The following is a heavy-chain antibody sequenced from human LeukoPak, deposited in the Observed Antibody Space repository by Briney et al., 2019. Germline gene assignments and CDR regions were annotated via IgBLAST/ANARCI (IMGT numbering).Heavy chain of an antibody. V-gene: IGHV4-39*07. CDR1: GASISSSYDY. Sequence: PSETLSLTCTVSGASISSSYDYWGWIRQPPGKGLEWIGEIYHSGSTNYNPSLKSRVTISVDKSKNQFSLKLSSVTAADTAVYYCARASPTVTTPDYWGQGTLVTVSS. CDR3: ARASPTVTTPDY. CDR2: IYHSGST. D-gene: IGHD4-17*01. J-gene: IGHJ4*02.